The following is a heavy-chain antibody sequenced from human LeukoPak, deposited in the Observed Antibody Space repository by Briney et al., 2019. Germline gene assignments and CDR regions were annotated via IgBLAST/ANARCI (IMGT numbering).Heavy chain of an antibody. Sequence: ASVKVSCKASGGTFSSYAISWVRQAPGQGLEWMGGIIPIFGTANYAQKFQGRVMITADESTSTAYMELSSLRSEDTAVYYCARGITMISSYYFDYWGQGTLVTVSS. V-gene: IGHV1-69*13. J-gene: IGHJ4*02. CDR1: GGTFSSYA. CDR3: ARGITMISSYYFDY. CDR2: IIPIFGTA. D-gene: IGHD3-22*01.